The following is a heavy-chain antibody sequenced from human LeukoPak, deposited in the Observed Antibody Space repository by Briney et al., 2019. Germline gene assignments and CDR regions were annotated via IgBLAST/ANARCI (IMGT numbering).Heavy chain of an antibody. J-gene: IGHJ4*02. Sequence: GASVKVSCKTSGGTFSSYAIIWVRQAPGQGLEWMGRIIPILGIANYAQKFQGRVTITADKSTSTAYMELSSLRSEDTAVYYCASLVGATRIGLGWGQGTLVTVSS. CDR1: GGTFSSYA. V-gene: IGHV1-69*04. D-gene: IGHD1-26*01. CDR3: ASLVGATRIGLG. CDR2: IIPILGIA.